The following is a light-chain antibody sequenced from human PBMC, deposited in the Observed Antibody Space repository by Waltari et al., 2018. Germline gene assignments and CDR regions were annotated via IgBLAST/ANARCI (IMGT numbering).Light chain of an antibody. CDR1: SSNIGNHA. V-gene: IGLV1-36*01. CDR3: AAWDDSLNGVI. J-gene: IGLJ2*01. CDR2: YDD. Sequence: QFVLTQPPSVSEAPRQRVTITCSGSSSNIGNHAVNWYQQVPGKAPKLLIYYDDLLPPGVSDRFSGSKSGTSASLAISGLQSEDEAEYYCAAWDDSLNGVIFGGGTKVTVL.